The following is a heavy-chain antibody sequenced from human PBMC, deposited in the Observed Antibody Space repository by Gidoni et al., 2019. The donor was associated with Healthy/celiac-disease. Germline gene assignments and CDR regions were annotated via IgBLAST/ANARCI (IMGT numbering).Heavy chain of an antibody. Sequence: QVQLVECGGGVVRPGRSLRLYCAESGFTFSSTGIHWVRQAPGKGLGWVSVIWYDVSNKYYADSLKGRFTISRDNSKNTLYLQMNSLRAEDTAVYYCARDLMEEGWELLHGMDVWGQGTTVTVSS. V-gene: IGHV3-33*01. CDR2: IWYDVSNK. CDR1: GFTFSSTG. J-gene: IGHJ6*02. D-gene: IGHD1-26*01. CDR3: ARDLMEEGWELLHGMDV.